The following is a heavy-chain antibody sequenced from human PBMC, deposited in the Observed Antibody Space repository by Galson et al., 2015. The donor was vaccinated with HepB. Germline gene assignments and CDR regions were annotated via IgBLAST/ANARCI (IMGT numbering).Heavy chain of an antibody. J-gene: IGHJ3*02. V-gene: IGHV5-51*01. CDR1: GYFFTSYW. CDR2: IYPGDSDT. CDR3: ARRTAYRSGGGNAFDI. Sequence: QSGAEVKKPGESLKISCKGSGYFFTSYWIGWVRQMPGKGLEWMGIIYPGDSDTRYGPSFQGQVTISADKSITTAHLQWSSLKASDTATYYCARRTAYRSGGGNAFDIWGQGTMVTVSS. D-gene: IGHD6-19*01.